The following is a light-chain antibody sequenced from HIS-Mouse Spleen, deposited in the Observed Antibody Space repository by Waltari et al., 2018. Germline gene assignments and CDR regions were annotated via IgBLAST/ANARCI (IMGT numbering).Light chain of an antibody. CDR3: QQYNNWPRGVT. CDR1: QRVSSN. Sequence: EIVMTQSPATLSVYPGERATLSRRASQRVSSNLAWYQQKAGQAPRLLIYGASSRATGIPARFSGSGSGTEFTLTISSMQSEDFAVYYCQQYNNWPRGVTFGPGTKVDIK. J-gene: IGKJ3*01. V-gene: IGKV3-15*01. CDR2: GAS.